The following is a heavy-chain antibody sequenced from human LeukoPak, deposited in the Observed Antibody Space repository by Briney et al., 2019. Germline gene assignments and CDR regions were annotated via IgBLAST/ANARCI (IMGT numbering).Heavy chain of an antibody. V-gene: IGHV1-2*02. CDR3: ARGYDSSGGLGY. CDR1: GYTFTFYY. Sequence: GASVKVSCKASGYTFTFYYMHWVRQAPGQGLEWMGWINPNSGGTNYAQKFQGRVTMTSDTSISTAYMELSRLRSDDTAVYYCARGYDSSGGLGYWGQGTLVTVSS. D-gene: IGHD3-22*01. J-gene: IGHJ4*02. CDR2: INPNSGGT.